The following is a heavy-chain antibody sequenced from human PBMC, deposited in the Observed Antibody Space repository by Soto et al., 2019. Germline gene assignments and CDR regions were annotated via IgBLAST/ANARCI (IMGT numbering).Heavy chain of an antibody. CDR1: GGSISSGGYY. CDR2: IYYSGST. D-gene: IGHD3-10*01. Sequence: QVQLQESGPGLVKPSQTLSLTCTVSGGSISSGGYYWSWIRQHPGKGLEWIGYIYYSGSTYYNPSLKSRVTISVDTSKNQFSLKLSSVTAAVTAVYYCARDLDGSGSYYYWGQGTLATVSS. J-gene: IGHJ4*02. CDR3: ARDLDGSGSYYY. V-gene: IGHV4-31*03.